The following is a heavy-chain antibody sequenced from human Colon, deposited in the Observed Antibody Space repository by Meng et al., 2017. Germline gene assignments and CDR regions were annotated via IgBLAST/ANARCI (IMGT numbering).Heavy chain of an antibody. V-gene: IGHV1-69*13. CDR1: GGTFSSYA. Sequence: SVKVSCKASGGTFSSYAISWVRQAPGQGLEWMGGITPVFGAAIYAPKFQGRVTITADESTSTAYMELSSLRSEDTAVYYCARVDYDSSGYFSSYFHGLDVWGQGTTVTVSS. CDR3: ARVDYDSSGYFSSYFHGLDV. CDR2: ITPVFGAA. D-gene: IGHD3-22*01. J-gene: IGHJ6*02.